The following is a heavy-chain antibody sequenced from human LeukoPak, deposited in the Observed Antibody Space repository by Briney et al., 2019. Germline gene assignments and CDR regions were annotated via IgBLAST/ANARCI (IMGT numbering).Heavy chain of an antibody. CDR1: GFTYSSYW. J-gene: IGHJ6*02. CDR3: VRDVSRRIGMDV. Sequence: GGSLRLSCAASGFTYSSYWMGWVRQAPGKGLEWVANIRQDGSEKYYLDSVKGRFTVSRDNAKSSLYLQMNSLRAEDTAVYYCVRDVSRRIGMDVWGQGTTVTVSS. CDR2: IRQDGSEK. D-gene: IGHD2/OR15-2a*01. V-gene: IGHV3-7*01.